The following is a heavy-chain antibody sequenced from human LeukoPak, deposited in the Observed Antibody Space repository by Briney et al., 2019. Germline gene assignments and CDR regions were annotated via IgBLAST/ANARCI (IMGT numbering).Heavy chain of an antibody. V-gene: IGHV4-34*01. CDR2: INHSGST. J-gene: IGHJ5*02. D-gene: IGHD3-9*01. CDR3: ARHYILTGYPMLNWFDP. CDR1: GGSFSGYY. Sequence: SETLSLTCAVYGGSFSGYYWSWIRHPPGKGLEWIGEINHSGSTNYNTHLKSRVTISVDTSKNQFSLKLSSVTAADTAVYYCARHYILTGYPMLNWFDPWGQGTLVTVSS.